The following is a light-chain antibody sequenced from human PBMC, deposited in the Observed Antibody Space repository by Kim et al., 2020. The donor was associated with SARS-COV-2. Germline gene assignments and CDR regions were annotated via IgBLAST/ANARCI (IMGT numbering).Light chain of an antibody. V-gene: IGLV3-19*01. J-gene: IGLJ2*01. CDR2: GKN. CDR1: SRRSYY. CDR3: NSRDSSGNLVV. Sequence: SELTQDPAVSVALGQTVRITCQGDSRRSYYASWYQQKPGQAPVLVIYGKNNRPSGIPDRFSGSSSGNTASLTITGAQAEDEADYYCNSRDSSGNLVVFG.